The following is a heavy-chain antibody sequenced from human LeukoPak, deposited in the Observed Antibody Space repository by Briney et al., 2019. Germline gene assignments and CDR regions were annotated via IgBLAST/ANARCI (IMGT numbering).Heavy chain of an antibody. Sequence: PSETLSLTCTVSGGSISTYYWSWIRQPPGKGLEWIGCVYNSGSTNYSPSLKSRVTISVDTSKNQFSLKLSSVTAADTAVYYCARGQRFDPWGQGTLVTVSS. CDR1: GGSISTYY. J-gene: IGHJ5*02. V-gene: IGHV4-59*01. CDR2: VYNSGST. CDR3: ARGQRFDP.